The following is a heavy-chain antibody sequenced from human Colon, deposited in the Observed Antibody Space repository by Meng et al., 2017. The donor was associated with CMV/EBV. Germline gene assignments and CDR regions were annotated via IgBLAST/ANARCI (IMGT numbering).Heavy chain of an antibody. J-gene: IGHJ5*02. D-gene: IGHD5-12*01. Sequence: GGSLRLSCAASGFTFSSYAMHWVRQAPGKGLEWVAVISYDGSNKYYADSVKGRFTISRDNSKNTLYLQMNSLRAEDTAVYYCARDGFTGYAGWFDPWGQGTQVTVSS. CDR1: GFTFSSYA. CDR2: ISYDGSNK. CDR3: ARDGFTGYAGWFDP. V-gene: IGHV3-30-3*01.